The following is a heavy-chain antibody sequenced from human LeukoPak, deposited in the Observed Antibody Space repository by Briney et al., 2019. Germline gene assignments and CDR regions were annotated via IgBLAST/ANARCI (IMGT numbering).Heavy chain of an antibody. CDR2: ISYEGSNK. CDR3: AKDLEVWFGESPVDY. V-gene: IGHV3-30*18. Sequence: PGGSLRLSCAASGFTFSNYGMHWVRQAPGKGLEWVAVISYEGSNKYYADSVKGRFTISRDNSKYTPYLQMNSLRSEDTAVYYCAKDLEVWFGESPVDYWGQGTLVTVSS. CDR1: GFTFSNYG. D-gene: IGHD3-10*01. J-gene: IGHJ4*02.